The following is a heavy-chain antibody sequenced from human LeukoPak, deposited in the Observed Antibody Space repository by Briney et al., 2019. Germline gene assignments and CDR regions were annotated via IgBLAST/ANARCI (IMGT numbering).Heavy chain of an antibody. V-gene: IGHV4-59*06. D-gene: IGHD3-22*01. Sequence: PSETLSLTCTVSGGSISSYYWSWIWQPAGKGLEWIGYIYYSGSTYYNPSLKSRVTISVDTSKNQFSLKLSSVTAADTAVYYCARRKTYYYDSSGYYFYYFDYWGQGTLVTVSS. CDR3: ARRKTYYYDSSGYYFYYFDY. J-gene: IGHJ4*02. CDR1: GGSISSYY. CDR2: IYYSGST.